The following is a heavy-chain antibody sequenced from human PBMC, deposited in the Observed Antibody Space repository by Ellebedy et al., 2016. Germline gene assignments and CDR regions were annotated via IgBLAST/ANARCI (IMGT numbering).Heavy chain of an antibody. CDR2: IYYSGST. D-gene: IGHD6-19*01. CDR1: GGSFSGYY. CDR3: ARHGKVAGTAYFDY. V-gene: IGHV4-59*08. Sequence: SETLSLTXAVYGGSFSGYYWSWIRQPPGKGLEWIGYIYYSGSTNYNPSLKSRVTISVDTSKNQFSLKLSSVTAADTAVYYCARHGKVAGTAYFDYWGQGTLVTVSS. J-gene: IGHJ4*02.